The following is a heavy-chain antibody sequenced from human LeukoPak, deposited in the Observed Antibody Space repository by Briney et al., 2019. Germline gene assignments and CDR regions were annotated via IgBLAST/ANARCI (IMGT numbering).Heavy chain of an antibody. V-gene: IGHV3-30*04. CDR2: ISYDGSNK. J-gene: IGHJ4*02. D-gene: IGHD2-2*02. CDR1: GFTFSSYA. Sequence: GGSLRLSCAASGFTFSSYAMHWVRQAPGKGLEWVAVISYDGSNKYYADSVKGRFTISRDNSKNTLYLQMNSLRAEDTAVYYCVPPIDQLLYDYWGQGTLVTVSS. CDR3: VPPIDQLLYDY.